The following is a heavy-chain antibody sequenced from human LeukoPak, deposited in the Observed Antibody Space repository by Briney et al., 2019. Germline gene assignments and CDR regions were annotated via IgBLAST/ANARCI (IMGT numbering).Heavy chain of an antibody. D-gene: IGHD3-3*01. CDR3: ARDIKATYYDFWSGYSETDAFDI. V-gene: IGHV4-59*01. Sequence: SETLSLTCTVSGGSISSYYWSWIRQPAGKGLEWIGYIYYSGSTNYNPSLKSRVTISVDTSKNQFSLKLSSVTAADTAVYYCARDIKATYYDFWSGYSETDAFDIWGQGTMVTVSS. J-gene: IGHJ3*02. CDR2: IYYSGST. CDR1: GGSISSYY.